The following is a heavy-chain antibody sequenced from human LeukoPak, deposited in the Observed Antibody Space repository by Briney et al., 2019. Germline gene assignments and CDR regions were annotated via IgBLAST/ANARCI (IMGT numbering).Heavy chain of an antibody. D-gene: IGHD1-26*01. Sequence: GGSLRLSCTASGFTVNNNYMSWVRQAPGKGLEWVSAISGSGVTTHYAGSVKGRFSISRDNSKNTLYLQMNSLRAEDTALYYCAKKVVVGATSPYSDFQDWGQGTLVTVSS. CDR1: GFTVNNNY. CDR2: ISGSGVTT. V-gene: IGHV3-23*01. CDR3: AKKVVVGATSPYSDFQD. J-gene: IGHJ1*01.